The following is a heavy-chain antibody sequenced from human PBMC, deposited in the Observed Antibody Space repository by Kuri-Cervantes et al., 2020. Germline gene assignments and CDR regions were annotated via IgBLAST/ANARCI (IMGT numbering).Heavy chain of an antibody. CDR3: ARGRRYCSGGSCYSFDY. D-gene: IGHD2-15*01. V-gene: IGHV1-2*04. J-gene: IGHJ4*02. CDR1: GYTFTGYY. CDR2: ITPNSGGT. Sequence: ASVKVSCKASGYTFTGYYMHWVRQAPGQGLEWMGWITPNSGGTNYAQKFQGWVTMTRDTSISTAYMELSRLRSEDTAVYYCARGRRYCSGGSCYSFDYWGQGTLVTVSS.